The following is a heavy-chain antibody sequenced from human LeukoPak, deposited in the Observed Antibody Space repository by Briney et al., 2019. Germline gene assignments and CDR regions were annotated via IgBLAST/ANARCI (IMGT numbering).Heavy chain of an antibody. CDR2: IYYSGST. D-gene: IGHD4-17*01. J-gene: IGHJ6*02. CDR3: ARRRTVTTSLYYYYYGMDV. V-gene: IGHV4-59*08. CDR1: GGSISSYY. Sequence: SETLSLTCTVSGGSISSYYWSWIRQPPGKGLEWIGYIYYSGSTNYNPSLKSRVTISVDTSKNRFSLKLSSVTAADTAVYYCARRRTVTTSLYYYYYGMDVWGQGTTVTVSS.